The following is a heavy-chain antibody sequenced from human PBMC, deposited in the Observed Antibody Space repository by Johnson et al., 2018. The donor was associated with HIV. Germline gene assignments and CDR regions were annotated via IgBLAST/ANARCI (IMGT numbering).Heavy chain of an antibody. V-gene: IGHV3-9*01. CDR1: GFSFDDYA. CDR2: IGWNGLTI. J-gene: IGHJ3*02. Sequence: LLVESGGGLVQPGGSLRLSCAASGFSFDDYAMHWVRQVPGKGLEWVAGIGWNGLTIGYVDSVKGRFTISRNAATNSLYLRMDSLRVEDTALYYCARTPERKRDSGAFDIWGQGTMVTVSS. CDR3: ARTPERKRDSGAFDI. D-gene: IGHD1-14*01.